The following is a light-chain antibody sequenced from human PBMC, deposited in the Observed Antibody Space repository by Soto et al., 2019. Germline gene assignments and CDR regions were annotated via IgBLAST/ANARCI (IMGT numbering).Light chain of an antibody. CDR1: QSINSW. CDR3: QQYTSYST. CDR2: TAS. V-gene: IGKV1-5*03. Sequence: DIQMTQSPSTLSASVGDRVTITCRASQSINSWLAWYQQKPGRAPKLLIYTASSLESGVPSRFSGSGSGTECTLTISSLHPDDFATYYCQQYTSYSTFGQGTKVEIK. J-gene: IGKJ1*01.